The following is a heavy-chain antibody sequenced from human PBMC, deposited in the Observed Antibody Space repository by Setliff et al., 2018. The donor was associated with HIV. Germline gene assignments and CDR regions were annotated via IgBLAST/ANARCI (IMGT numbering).Heavy chain of an antibody. CDR3: ARGGPYSSSSDTYDF. J-gene: IGHJ4*02. V-gene: IGHV3-43*01. D-gene: IGHD6-6*01. CDR1: GFIFDDYT. Sequence: GGSLRLSCVASGFIFDDYTMHWVRQRPGKGLEWVSLSSWNGETSYAESVKGRFTISRDNTKNSLFLQMNSLRSEDTAIYYCARGGPYSSSSDTYDFWGQGTLVTVSS. CDR2: SSWNGET.